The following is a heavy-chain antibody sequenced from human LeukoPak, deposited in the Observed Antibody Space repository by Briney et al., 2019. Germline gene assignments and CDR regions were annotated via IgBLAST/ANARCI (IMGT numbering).Heavy chain of an antibody. CDR3: ARVRVVTPILSHAPYYFDY. D-gene: IGHD2-21*02. CDR1: GGSISSYY. V-gene: IGHV4-59*01. J-gene: IGHJ4*02. Sequence: SETLSLTCTVSGGSISSYYWSWIRQPPGKGLEWIGYIYYSGSTNYNPSLKSRVTISVDTSKNQFSLKLSSVTAADTAVYYCARVRVVTPILSHAPYYFDYWGQGTLVTVSS. CDR2: IYYSGST.